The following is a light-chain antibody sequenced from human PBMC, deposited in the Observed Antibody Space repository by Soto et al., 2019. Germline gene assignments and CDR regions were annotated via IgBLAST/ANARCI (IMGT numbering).Light chain of an antibody. CDR3: TSHTAPTTRI. CDR1: SRDVAGYNH. CDR2: EVT. Sequence: QSVLTQPSSVSGSPGQSITISCTVTSRDVAGYNHVSWYQHHQGKAHKLIIYEVTKRPSGFSNRFSGSKYGDTASLTISGLQPEDEADYYCTSHTAPTTRIFGTGTKVTVL. V-gene: IGLV2-14*01. J-gene: IGLJ1*01.